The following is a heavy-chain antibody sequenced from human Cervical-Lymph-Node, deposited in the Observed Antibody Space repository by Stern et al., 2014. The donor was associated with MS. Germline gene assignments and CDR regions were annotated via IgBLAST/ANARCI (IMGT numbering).Heavy chain of an antibody. CDR2: IYTSGST. Sequence: VQLVESGPGLVKPSQTLSLTCTVSGGSISSGSYYWSWIRQPAGKGLEWIGRIYTSGSTNYNPSLKSRVTISVDTSTHQFSLKLSSVTAADTAVYYCARDCRLRYFDNYGMDVWGQGTTVTVSS. CDR3: ARDCRLRYFDNYGMDV. V-gene: IGHV4-61*02. D-gene: IGHD3-9*01. CDR1: GGSISSGSYY. J-gene: IGHJ6*02.